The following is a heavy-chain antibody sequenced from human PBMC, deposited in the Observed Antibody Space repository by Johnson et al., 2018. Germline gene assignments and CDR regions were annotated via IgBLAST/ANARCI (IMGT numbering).Heavy chain of an antibody. CDR1: GFTFSTYA. J-gene: IGHJ1*01. D-gene: IGHD6-19*01. CDR3: ARDVSSGWPRAECFHR. V-gene: IGHV3-30*04. Sequence: VQLVESGGGVVQPGRSLRLSCAASGFTFSTYAMHWVRQAPGKGLEWVAVISYDGSTKYYVDSVKGRFTISRDKSKTTLYLQMNSLKAEDTAVYYCARDVSSGWPRAECFHRWGRGTLVTVSS. CDR2: ISYDGSTK.